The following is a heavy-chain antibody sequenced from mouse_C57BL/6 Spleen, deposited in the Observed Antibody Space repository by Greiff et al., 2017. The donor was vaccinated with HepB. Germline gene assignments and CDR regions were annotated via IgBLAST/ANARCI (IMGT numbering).Heavy chain of an antibody. Sequence: EVMLVESGGGLVKPGGSLKLSCAASGFTFSSYTMSWVRQTPEKRLEWVATISGGGSNTYYPDSVKGRFTISRDNAKNTLYLQMSSLRSEDTALYYCARLDGYYGYYAMDYWGQGTSVTVSS. V-gene: IGHV5-9*01. CDR3: ARLDGYYGYYAMDY. CDR1: GFTFSSYT. D-gene: IGHD2-3*01. J-gene: IGHJ4*01. CDR2: ISGGGSNT.